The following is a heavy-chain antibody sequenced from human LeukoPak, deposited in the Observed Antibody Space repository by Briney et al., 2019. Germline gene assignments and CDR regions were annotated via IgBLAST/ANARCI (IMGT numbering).Heavy chain of an antibody. V-gene: IGHV4-38-2*02. J-gene: IGHJ6*03. Sequence: SETLSLTCTVSGYSINNDYSGGWIRQPPGKGLEWIGTLSHSGNTYYNPSLKSRVTISVDTSKSQFSLRLRSVTAADTAVYYCARAIRDFRGAATVYYYFYFMDVWGKGTTVTVSS. D-gene: IGHD3-3*01. CDR2: LSHSGNT. CDR3: ARAIRDFRGAATVYYYFYFMDV. CDR1: GYSINNDYS.